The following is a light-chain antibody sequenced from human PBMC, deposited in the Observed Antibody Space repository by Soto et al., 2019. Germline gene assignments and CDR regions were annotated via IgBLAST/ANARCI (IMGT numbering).Light chain of an antibody. CDR3: QQSDSTPT. J-gene: IGKJ1*01. V-gene: IGKV1-39*01. Sequence: QMTNTRSSLSASVGAIVAITYRASQRISRYLNWYQKKPGKPPKLLIYAASSLQSGVPSRFSGSGSGTDFTLTTCSLQPEDFATYYCQQSDSTPTFGQGTKVDI. CDR2: AAS. CDR1: QRISRY.